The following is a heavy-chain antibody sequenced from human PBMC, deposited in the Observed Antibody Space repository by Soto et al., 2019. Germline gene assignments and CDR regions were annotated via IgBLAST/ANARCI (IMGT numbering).Heavy chain of an antibody. CDR3: ARDLVLEQQLAVSYGMDV. J-gene: IGHJ6*02. CDR1: GFTFSSYS. CDR2: ISSSSSYI. D-gene: IGHD6-13*01. Sequence: PGWSLRLSCASSGFTFSSYSMNWVRQAPGKGLEWVSSISSSSSYIYYADSVKGRFTISRDNAKNSLYLQMNSLRAEDTAVYYCARDLVLEQQLAVSYGMDVWGQGTTVTVSS. V-gene: IGHV3-21*01.